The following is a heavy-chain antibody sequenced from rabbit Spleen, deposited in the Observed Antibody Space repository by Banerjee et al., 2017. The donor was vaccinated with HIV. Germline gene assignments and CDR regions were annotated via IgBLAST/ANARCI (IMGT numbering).Heavy chain of an antibody. CDR1: GIDFSSSYW. CDR2: IYTSSGAT. Sequence: LEESGGGLVQPGASLTLTCKASGIDFSSSYWMCWVRQAPGKGPEWIACIYTSSGATVYARWVNGRFTISRSTSLNTVTLQMTSLTAADTATYFCASDIYGHGYDFNLWGPGTLVTVS. V-gene: IGHV1S43*01. J-gene: IGHJ4*01. D-gene: IGHD3-1*01. CDR3: ASDIYGHGYDFNL.